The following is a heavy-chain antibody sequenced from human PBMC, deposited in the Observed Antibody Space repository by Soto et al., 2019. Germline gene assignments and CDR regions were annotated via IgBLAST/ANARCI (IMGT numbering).Heavy chain of an antibody. CDR3: TTGIYYDLLTGYHNVAY. CDR1: EFTFDKYY. J-gene: IGHJ4*02. CDR2: IKSKTDGGTA. Sequence: PGGSLRLSCAASEFTFDKYYMTWVRQAPGKGPEWVGHIKSKTDGGTADYNAPVKGRYNISRDDSKNTVYLQMNSLKTEDTVLYYCTTGIYYDLLTGYHNVAYWGQGALVTVSS. V-gene: IGHV3-15*01. D-gene: IGHD3-9*01.